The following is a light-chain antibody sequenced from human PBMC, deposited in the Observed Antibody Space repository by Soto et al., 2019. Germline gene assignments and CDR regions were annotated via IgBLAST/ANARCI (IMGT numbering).Light chain of an antibody. Sequence: IIMTQSPATLSVSSSERATPSGSASQSVSSYLAWYQHKPGQAPRLLIYDASNRATGIPARFSGSGSGTDFTLTISSLEPEDFAVYYCQQRSNWPSFGQGTRLEI. CDR3: QQRSNWPS. CDR2: DAS. J-gene: IGKJ5*01. CDR1: QSVSSY. V-gene: IGKV3-11*01.